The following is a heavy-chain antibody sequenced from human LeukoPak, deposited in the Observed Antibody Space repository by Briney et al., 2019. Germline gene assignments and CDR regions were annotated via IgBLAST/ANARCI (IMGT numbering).Heavy chain of an antibody. D-gene: IGHD2/OR15-2a*01. J-gene: IGHJ4*02. CDR2: LRSDGSDI. V-gene: IGHV3-30*02. CDR1: GFTFISYA. Sequence: GGSLRLSCAAPGFTFISYAMLWFRQAPGKGLEWVALLRSDGSDIFYAESLKGRYTISRDNAKSTLFLQMHSLRAEDTAGYYCARDDYYFASENWGQGALVTVSS. CDR3: ARDDYYFASEN.